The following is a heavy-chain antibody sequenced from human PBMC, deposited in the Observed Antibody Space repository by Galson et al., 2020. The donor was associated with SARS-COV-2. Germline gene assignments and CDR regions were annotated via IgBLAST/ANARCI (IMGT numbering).Heavy chain of an antibody. J-gene: IGHJ2*01. CDR2: ISYDGSNK. CDR1: GFTFSSYA. V-gene: IGHV3-30-3*01. Sequence: GGSLRLSCAASGFTFSSYAMHWVRQAPGKGLEWVAVISYDGSNKYYADSVKGRFTISRDNSKNTLYLQMNSLRAEDTAVYYCARMYSSSWYGDWYFDLWGRGTLVTVSS. D-gene: IGHD6-13*01. CDR3: ARMYSSSWYGDWYFDL.